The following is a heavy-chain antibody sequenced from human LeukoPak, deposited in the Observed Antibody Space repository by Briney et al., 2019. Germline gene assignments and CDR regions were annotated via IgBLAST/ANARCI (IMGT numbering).Heavy chain of an antibody. J-gene: IGHJ5*01. CDR1: GFTFDDYA. CDR3: AKSGGLLWFGEGTSWFDS. V-gene: IGHV3-9*01. CDR2: ISWNSGST. Sequence: GGSLRLSCAASGFTFDDYAMHWVRQAPGKGLEWVSGISWNSGSTYYADSVKGRFTISRDNSENTLYLQMNSLRAEDTAVYYCAKSGGLLWFGEGTSWFDSWGQGILVTVSS. D-gene: IGHD3-10*01.